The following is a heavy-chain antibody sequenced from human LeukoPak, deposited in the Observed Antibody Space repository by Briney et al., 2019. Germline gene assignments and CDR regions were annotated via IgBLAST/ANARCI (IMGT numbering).Heavy chain of an antibody. V-gene: IGHV1-3*01. Sequence: ASVRVSCKASGYTFTSYAMHWVRQAPGQRLEWMGWINAGNGNTKYSQKFQGRVTITRDTSASTAYMELSSLRPEDTAVYYCARSWTRPNWFDPWGQGTLVTVSS. CDR2: INAGNGNT. J-gene: IGHJ5*02. D-gene: IGHD3/OR15-3a*01. CDR1: GYTFTSYA. CDR3: ARSWTRPNWFDP.